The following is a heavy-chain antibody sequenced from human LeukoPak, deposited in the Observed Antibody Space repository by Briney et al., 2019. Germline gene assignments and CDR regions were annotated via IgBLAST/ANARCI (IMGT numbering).Heavy chain of an antibody. J-gene: IGHJ3*02. V-gene: IGHV3-21*01. CDR1: GFTFSTYT. Sequence: GGSLRLSCAASGFTFSTYTMNWVRQAPGKGLEWVSSISTSSIYIYYADSLKGRFTISRDNAKNSLYLQMNSLRAEDTAVYYCARSYYDFWSGIFDAFDIWGQGTMVTVSS. CDR3: ARSYYDFWSGIFDAFDI. CDR2: ISTSSIYI. D-gene: IGHD3-3*01.